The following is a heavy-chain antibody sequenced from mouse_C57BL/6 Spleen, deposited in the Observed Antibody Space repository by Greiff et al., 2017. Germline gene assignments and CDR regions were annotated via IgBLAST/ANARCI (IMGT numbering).Heavy chain of an antibody. CDR2: IYPGDGDT. CDR1: GYAFSSSW. CDR3: ARKGGAMDY. J-gene: IGHJ4*01. V-gene: IGHV1-82*01. Sequence: QVQLQQSGPELVKPGASVKISCKASGYAFSSSWMNWVKQRPGKGLEWIGRIYPGDGDTNYNGKFKGKATLTADKSSSTAYMQLSSLTSADSAVYFCARKGGAMDYWGQGTSVTVSS.